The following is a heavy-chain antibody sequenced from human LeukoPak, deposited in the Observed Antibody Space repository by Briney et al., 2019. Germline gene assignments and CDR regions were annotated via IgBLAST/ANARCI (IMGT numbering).Heavy chain of an antibody. CDR3: ARLRGWGYYYYYMDV. D-gene: IGHD7-27*01. CDR2: IYYSGST. CDR1: GGSISSSSYY. V-gene: IGHV4-39*01. J-gene: IGHJ6*03. Sequence: PSETLSLTCTVSGGSISSSSYYWGWIRQPPGKGLEWIGSIYYSGSTYYNPSLKSRVTISVDTSKNQFSLKLNSVTAADTAVYYCARLRGWGYYYYYMDVWGKGTTVTVSS.